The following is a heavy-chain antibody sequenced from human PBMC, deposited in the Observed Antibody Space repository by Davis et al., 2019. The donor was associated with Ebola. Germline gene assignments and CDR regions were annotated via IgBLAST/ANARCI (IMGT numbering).Heavy chain of an antibody. CDR2: IYGGGGK. CDR3: TRPGRSTSPGY. CDR1: GFIASTNY. D-gene: IGHD2-2*01. J-gene: IGHJ4*02. Sequence: PGGSLRLSCGASGFIASTNYVTWVRQAPGKGLEWVSIIYGGGGKNYADSVKGRFTISRDNARNSVFLLMNSLREEDTAIYYCTRPGRSTSPGYWGQGTQVIVSP. V-gene: IGHV3-53*01.